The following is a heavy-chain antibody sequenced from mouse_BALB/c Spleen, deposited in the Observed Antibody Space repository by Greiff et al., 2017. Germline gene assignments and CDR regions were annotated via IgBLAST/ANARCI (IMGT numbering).Heavy chain of an antibody. CDR1: GYSITSGYY. CDR2: ISYDGSN. D-gene: IGHD1-2*01. J-gene: IGHJ4*01. Sequence: EVQLQQSGPGLVKPSQSLSLTCSVTGYSITSGYYWNWIRQFPGNKLEWMGYISYDGSNNYNPSLKNRISITRDTSKNQFFLKLNSVTTEDTATYYCARDRGLRPYAMDYWGQGTSVTVSS. V-gene: IGHV3-6*02. CDR3: ARDRGLRPYAMDY.